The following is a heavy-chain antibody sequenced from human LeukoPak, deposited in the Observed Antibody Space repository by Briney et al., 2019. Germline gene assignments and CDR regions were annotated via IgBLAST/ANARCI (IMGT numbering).Heavy chain of an antibody. Sequence: PGGSLRLSCTASGFTLSTYAMNWVRQAPGKGLEWVSSISHSGDTSDYADSVKGRFTISRDNSKNTLYLQMNSLRAEDTAVYYCAKDIGLLWFGELLPDYWGQGTLVTVSS. CDR2: ISHSGDTS. CDR3: AKDIGLLWFGELLPDY. D-gene: IGHD3-10*01. J-gene: IGHJ4*02. V-gene: IGHV3-23*01. CDR1: GFTLSTYA.